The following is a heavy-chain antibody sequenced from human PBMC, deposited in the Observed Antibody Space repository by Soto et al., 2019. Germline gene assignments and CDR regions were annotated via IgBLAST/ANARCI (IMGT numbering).Heavy chain of an antibody. D-gene: IGHD3-3*01. J-gene: IGHJ3*02. V-gene: IGHV1-46*01. CDR1: GYTFTSYY. Sequence: ASVKVSCKASGYTFTSYYMHWVRQAPGQGLEWMGIINPSGGSTSYAQKFQGRVTMTRDTSTSTVYMELSSLRSEDTAVYYCARAYLANYDFWSGYYIVSAFDIWGQGTMVTVSS. CDR3: ARAYLANYDFWSGYYIVSAFDI. CDR2: INPSGGST.